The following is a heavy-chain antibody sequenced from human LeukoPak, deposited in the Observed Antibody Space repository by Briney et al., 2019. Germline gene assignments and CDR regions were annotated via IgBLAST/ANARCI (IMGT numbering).Heavy chain of an antibody. D-gene: IGHD6-13*01. CDR1: GFTFSGSA. CDR2: IRSKANSYAT. CDR3: ITRPEDAAAGLVF. V-gene: IGHV3-73*01. Sequence: GGSLRLSCAASGFTFSGSAMHWVRQASGKGLEWVGRIRSKANSYATAYAASVKGRFTISRDDSKNTAYLQMNSLKTEDTAVYYCITRPEDAAAGLVFWGQGTLVTVPS. J-gene: IGHJ4*02.